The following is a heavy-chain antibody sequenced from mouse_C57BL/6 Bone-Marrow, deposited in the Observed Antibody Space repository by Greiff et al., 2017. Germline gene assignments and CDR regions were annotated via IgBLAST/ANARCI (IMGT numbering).Heavy chain of an antibody. D-gene: IGHD2-12*01. Sequence: EVKLMESGGDLVKPGGSLKLSCAASGFTFSSYGMSWVRQTPDKRLEWVATISSGGSYTYYPDSVKGRFTISRDNAKNTLYLQMSSLKSEDTAMYYCARGSYYSFAYWGQGTLVTVSA. CDR3: ARGSYYSFAY. CDR2: ISSGGSYT. CDR1: GFTFSSYG. V-gene: IGHV5-6*01. J-gene: IGHJ3*01.